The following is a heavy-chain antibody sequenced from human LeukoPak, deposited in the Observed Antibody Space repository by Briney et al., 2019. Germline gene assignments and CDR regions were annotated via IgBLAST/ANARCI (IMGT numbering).Heavy chain of an antibody. CDR2: ISGSGGST. Sequence: PGGSLRLSCAASGFTFSSYAMSWVRQAPGKGLEWVSAISGSGGSTYYADSVKGRFTIFRDNSKNTLYLQMNSLRAEDTAVYYCARTVVVVAADPLDAFDIWGQGTMVTVSS. J-gene: IGHJ3*02. D-gene: IGHD2-15*01. CDR3: ARTVVVVAADPLDAFDI. V-gene: IGHV3-23*01. CDR1: GFTFSSYA.